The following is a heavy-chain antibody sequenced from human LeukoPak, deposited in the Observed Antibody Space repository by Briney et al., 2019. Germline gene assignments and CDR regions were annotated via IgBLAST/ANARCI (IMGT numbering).Heavy chain of an antibody. J-gene: IGHJ4*02. Sequence: AGGSLRLSCATSGFTFSNYVMNWVRQAPGKGLEWVANIREDGSEKYYVDSVKGRFTISRDNTKNLLYLEMSSLRAEDTAVYCCGVVYWGQGTLVTVSS. CDR2: IREDGSEK. CDR3: GVVY. CDR1: GFTFSNYV. V-gene: IGHV3-7*01.